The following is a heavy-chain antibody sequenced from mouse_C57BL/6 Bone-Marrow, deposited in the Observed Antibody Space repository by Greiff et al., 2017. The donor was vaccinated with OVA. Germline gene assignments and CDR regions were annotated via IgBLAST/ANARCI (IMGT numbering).Heavy chain of an antibody. CDR3: ARRDYGSSSDY. Sequence: EVKLMESGGDLVKPGGSLKLSCAASGFTFSSYGMSWVRQTPDKRLEWVATISSGGSYTYYPDSVKGRFTISRDNAKNTLYLKMSSLKSEDTAMYYCARRDYGSSSDYWGQGTSVTVSS. J-gene: IGHJ4*01. CDR2: ISSGGSYT. D-gene: IGHD1-1*01. V-gene: IGHV5-6*02. CDR1: GFTFSSYG.